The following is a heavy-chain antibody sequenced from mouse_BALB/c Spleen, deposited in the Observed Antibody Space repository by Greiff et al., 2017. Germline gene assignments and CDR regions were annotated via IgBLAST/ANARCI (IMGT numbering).Heavy chain of an antibody. CDR2: ISYSGST. CDR3: AKARYDGWYFDV. J-gene: IGHJ1*01. Sequence: EVKVEESGPGLVKPSQSLSLTCTVTGYSITSDYAWNWIRQFPGNKLEWMGYISYSGSTSYNPSLKSRISITRDTSKNQFFLQLNSVTTEDTATYYCAKARYDGWYFDVWGAGTTVTVSS. V-gene: IGHV3-2*02. CDR1: GYSITSDYA. D-gene: IGHD2-14*01.